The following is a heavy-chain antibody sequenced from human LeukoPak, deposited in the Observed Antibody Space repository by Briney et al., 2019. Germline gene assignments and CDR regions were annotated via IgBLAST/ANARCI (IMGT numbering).Heavy chain of an antibody. CDR3: AREVAYYDILTGYYSANWFDP. Sequence: SETLSLTCAVYGGSFSGYYWSWIRQPPGKGLEWIGEINHSGSTNYNPSLKSRVTISVDTSKNQFSLKLSSVTAADTAVYYCAREVAYYDILTGYYSANWFDPWGQGTLVTVFS. V-gene: IGHV4-34*01. D-gene: IGHD3-9*01. CDR1: GGSFSGYY. CDR2: INHSGST. J-gene: IGHJ5*02.